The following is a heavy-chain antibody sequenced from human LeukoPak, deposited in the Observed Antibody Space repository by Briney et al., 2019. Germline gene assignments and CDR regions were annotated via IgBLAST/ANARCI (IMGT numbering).Heavy chain of an antibody. Sequence: GGSLRLSCAASGFTFSSYWMSWVRQAPGKGLEWVANIKQDGSEKYYVDSVKGRFTISRDNAKNSLYLQMNSLRAEDTAVYYCAREGRPQYSGSCFEYWGQGTLVTVSS. V-gene: IGHV3-7*01. CDR3: AREGRPQYSGSCFEY. J-gene: IGHJ4*02. CDR2: IKQDGSEK. CDR1: GFTFSSYW. D-gene: IGHD1-26*01.